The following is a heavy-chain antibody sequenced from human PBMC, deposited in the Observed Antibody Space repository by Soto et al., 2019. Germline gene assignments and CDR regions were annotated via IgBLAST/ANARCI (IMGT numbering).Heavy chain of an antibody. J-gene: IGHJ4*02. Sequence: SVKASCKASGGTFSKYAINWVRQSRWRGLEWMGGIIPLFGSPNYAQKFQGRVTVTADKSTSTAYLEVRSLRTEDTAVYYCARGWETVGTTTPFAYWGQGTLVTVSS. V-gene: IGHV1-69*06. D-gene: IGHD1-26*01. CDR2: IIPLFGSP. CDR3: ARGWETVGTTTPFAY. CDR1: GGTFSKYA.